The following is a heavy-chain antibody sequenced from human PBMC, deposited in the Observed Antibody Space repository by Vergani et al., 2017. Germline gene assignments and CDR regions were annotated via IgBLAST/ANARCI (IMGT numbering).Heavy chain of an antibody. J-gene: IGHJ6*02. Sequence: QVQLVQSGAEVKKPGASVTVSCKASGYTFTSYGISWVRQAPGQGLEWMGWISAYNGNTNYAQKLQGRVTLTTDTSTSTAYMGLGILRSDDTAVYYCARVLGRWCGELLWVVQIYGMDVWGQGTTVTVSS. V-gene: IGHV1-18*01. CDR1: GYTFTSYG. CDR3: ARVLGRWCGELLWVVQIYGMDV. CDR2: ISAYNGNT. D-gene: IGHD3-10*01.